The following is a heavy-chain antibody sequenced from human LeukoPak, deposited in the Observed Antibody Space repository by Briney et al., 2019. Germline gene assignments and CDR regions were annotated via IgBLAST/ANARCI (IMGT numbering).Heavy chain of an antibody. CDR3: AKDRRYYDSSGYVDFDY. J-gene: IGHJ4*02. V-gene: IGHV3-23*01. Sequence: GGSLRLSCAASGFTFSSYAMSWVRQAPGKGLEWVSAISGSGGSTYCADSVKGRFTISRDNSKNTLYLQMNSLRAEDTAVYYCAKDRRYYDSSGYVDFDYWGQGTLVTVSS. CDR1: GFTFSSYA. CDR2: ISGSGGST. D-gene: IGHD3-22*01.